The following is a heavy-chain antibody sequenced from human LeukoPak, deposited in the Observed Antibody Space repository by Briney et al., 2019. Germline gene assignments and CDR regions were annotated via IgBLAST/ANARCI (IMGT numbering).Heavy chain of an antibody. J-gene: IGHJ4*02. D-gene: IGHD6-13*01. Sequence: PSETLSLTCTVSGGSISSSSYYWGWIRQPPGKGLEWIGYIYYSGSTNYNPSLKSRVTISVDTSKNQFSLKLSSVTAADTAVYYCAREEIAAAGTYPAGYFDYWGQGTLVTVSS. V-gene: IGHV4-61*01. CDR3: AREEIAAAGTYPAGYFDY. CDR1: GGSISSSSYY. CDR2: IYYSGST.